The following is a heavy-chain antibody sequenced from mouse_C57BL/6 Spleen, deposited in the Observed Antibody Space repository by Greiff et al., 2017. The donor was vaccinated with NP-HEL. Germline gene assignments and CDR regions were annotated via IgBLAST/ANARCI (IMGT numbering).Heavy chain of an antibody. CDR1: GYSFTSYY. CDR2: IYPGSGNT. D-gene: IGHD1-1*01. Sequence: SGPELVKPGASVKISCKASGYSFTSYYIHWVKQRPGQGLEWIGWIYPGSGNTKYNEKFKGKATLTADTSSSTAYMQLSSLTSEDSAVYYCARDNYGSSYLDYWGQGTTLTVSS. CDR3: ARDNYGSSYLDY. J-gene: IGHJ2*01. V-gene: IGHV1-66*01.